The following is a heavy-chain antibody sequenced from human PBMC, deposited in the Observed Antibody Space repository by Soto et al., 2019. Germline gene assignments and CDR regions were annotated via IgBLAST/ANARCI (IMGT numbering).Heavy chain of an antibody. CDR3: ERDPPRYFTSSPEGAGL. CDR1: GYTFTDSH. Sequence: VSVKVSCKASGYTFTDSHIHWVRQASGQGLEWLGWINPKTGDTNYPQKFQGRITMTRDTSMSTAYMELTNLTSVDTAVYYCERDPPRYFTSSPEGAGLWGQGTLVTVSS. CDR2: INPKTGDT. J-gene: IGHJ4*02. V-gene: IGHV1-2*02. D-gene: IGHD2-21*01.